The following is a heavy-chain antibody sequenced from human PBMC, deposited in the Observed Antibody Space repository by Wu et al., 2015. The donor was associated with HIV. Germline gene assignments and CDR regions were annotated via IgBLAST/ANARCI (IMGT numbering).Heavy chain of an antibody. J-gene: IGHJ6*02. CDR2: ISAYNGNT. Sequence: QVQLAQSGAEVKKPGASVKVSCKASGYTFTSSGISWVRQAPGQGLEWMGWISAYNGNTKYAQKLQGRVIMTTDTSTSTAYMELRKLRSDDTAVYYCARELYDSSSVFTFSWYGMDVVGPRDHGHRLL. V-gene: IGHV1-18*01. CDR3: ARELYDSSSVFTFSWYGMDV. D-gene: IGHD3-22*01. CDR1: GYTFTSSG.